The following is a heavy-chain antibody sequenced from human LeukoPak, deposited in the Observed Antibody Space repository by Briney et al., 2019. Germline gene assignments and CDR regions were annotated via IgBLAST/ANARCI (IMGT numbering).Heavy chain of an antibody. J-gene: IGHJ4*02. CDR1: GLPFSSYW. Sequence: GGSLRLSCAASGLPFSSYWMSWVRQAPGKGLEWVANIKQDGNEQNYVDSVKGRFTISRDNSNNMLYLEMNSLRPEDTAIYYCAKDGPGYFGSWGQGTLVTVSS. V-gene: IGHV3-7*01. CDR2: IKQDGNEQ. CDR3: AKDGPGYFGS.